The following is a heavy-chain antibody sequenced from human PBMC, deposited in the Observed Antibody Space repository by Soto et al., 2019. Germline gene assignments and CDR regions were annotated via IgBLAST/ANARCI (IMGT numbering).Heavy chain of an antibody. CDR1: GGTFSSYA. V-gene: IGHV1-69*13. CDR2: IIPIFGTA. CDR3: ARDRYCSGGSCYLGTFPEFGY. D-gene: IGHD2-15*01. Sequence: SVKVSCKASGGTFSSYAISWVRQAPGQGLEWMGGIIPIFGTANYAQKFQGRVTITADESTSTAYMELSSLRSEDTAVYYCARDRYCSGGSCYLGTFPEFGYWGQGTLVTVSS. J-gene: IGHJ4*02.